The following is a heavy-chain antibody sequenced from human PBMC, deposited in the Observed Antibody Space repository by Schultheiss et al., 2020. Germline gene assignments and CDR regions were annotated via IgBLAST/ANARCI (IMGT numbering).Heavy chain of an antibody. J-gene: IGHJ4*02. CDR2: IYYSGST. CDR1: GGSFSGYY. D-gene: IGHD2-21*02. Sequence: SQTLSLTCAVYGGSFSGYYWSWIRQHPGKGLEWIGYIYYSGSTYYNPSLKSRVTISVDTSKNQFSLKLSSVTAADTAVYYCAGGYFIVVVTATIGFDYWGQGTLVTVSS. V-gene: IGHV4-31*11. CDR3: AGGYFIVVVTATIGFDY.